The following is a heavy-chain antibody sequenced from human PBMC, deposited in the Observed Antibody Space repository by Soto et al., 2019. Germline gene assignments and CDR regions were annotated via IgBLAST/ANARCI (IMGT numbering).Heavy chain of an antibody. CDR2: IYYSGST. CDR3: AREGGLGTFDY. D-gene: IGHD3-16*01. V-gene: IGHV4-59*01. Sequence: SDTLSLTSTVSGGSISSYYWSWIRQPPGKGLEWIGYIYYSGSTNYNPSLKSRVTISVDTSKNQFSLKLSSVTAADTAVYYCAREGGLGTFDYWGQGTLVTVSS. J-gene: IGHJ4*02. CDR1: GGSISSYY.